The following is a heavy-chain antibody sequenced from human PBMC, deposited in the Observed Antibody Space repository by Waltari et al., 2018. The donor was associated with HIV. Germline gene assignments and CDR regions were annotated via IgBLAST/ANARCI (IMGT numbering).Heavy chain of an antibody. D-gene: IGHD4-17*01. V-gene: IGHV3-49*03. J-gene: IGHJ4*02. CDR2: MRSKGDGGTT. Sequence: EVQLGESGGGLVQPGGSLRLSCATSGFSFGDYAMSWFRQAPGKGLGWGVCMRSKGDGGTTQYAAAVKGRFTISRDESNSSAYLQMNSLKTEDTALYYCTRGTVTVTYYVDYWGRGTLVTVSA. CDR1: GFSFGDYA. CDR3: TRGTVTVTYYVDY.